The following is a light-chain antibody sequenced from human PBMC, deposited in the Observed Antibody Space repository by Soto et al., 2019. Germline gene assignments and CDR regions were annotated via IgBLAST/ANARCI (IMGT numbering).Light chain of an antibody. J-gene: IGKJ1*01. CDR1: QSISSGY. CDR3: QQYGTSVT. V-gene: IGKV3-20*01. Sequence: EIVLTQSPGTLSLSPGERATLSCRASQSISSGYLAWYQQKPGQAPRLLFYGASRRATGTPDRFSGSGSGTDFTLTISRLEPEDFAVYYCQQYGTSVTFGQGTKVDIK. CDR2: GAS.